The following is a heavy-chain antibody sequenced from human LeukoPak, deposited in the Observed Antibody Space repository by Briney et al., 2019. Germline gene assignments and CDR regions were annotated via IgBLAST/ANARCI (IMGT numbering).Heavy chain of an antibody. CDR3: AKMGTTVTTYYYYYMDV. CDR2: ISGSGGGT. D-gene: IGHD4-17*01. V-gene: IGHV3-23*01. J-gene: IGHJ6*03. Sequence: PGGSLRLSCAASGFTFSSYAMSWVRQAPGQGLEWVSAISGSGGGTYYADSVKGRFTISRDNSKNTLYLQMNSLRAEDTAVYYCAKMGTTVTTYYYYYMDVWGKGTTVTVSS. CDR1: GFTFSSYA.